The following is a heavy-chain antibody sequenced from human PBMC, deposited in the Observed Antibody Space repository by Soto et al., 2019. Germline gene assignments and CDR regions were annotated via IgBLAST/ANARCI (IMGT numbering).Heavy chain of an antibody. Sequence: ASVKVSCKASGYTFTSYGISWVRQAPGQGLEWMGWISAYNGNTNYAQKLQGRVTMTTDTSTSTAYMELRSLRSDDTAVYYCARARGLAVALDWFDPWGQGTLVTVSS. D-gene: IGHD6-19*01. CDR2: ISAYNGNT. J-gene: IGHJ5*02. CDR1: GYTFTSYG. CDR3: ARARGLAVALDWFDP. V-gene: IGHV1-18*01.